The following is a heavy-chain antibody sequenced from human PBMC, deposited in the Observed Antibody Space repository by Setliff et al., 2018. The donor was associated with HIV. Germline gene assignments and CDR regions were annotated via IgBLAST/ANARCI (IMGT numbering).Heavy chain of an antibody. Sequence: SETLSLTCAVYGGSFSGYYWSWIRQPPGKGLEWIGEINHSGSTNYNPSLKSRVTISVDTSKNQFSLKLSSVTAADTATYYCARPLTASYNFWGDAFSIWGQGALVTVSS. V-gene: IGHV4-34*01. CDR3: ARPLTASYNFWGDAFSI. CDR2: INHSGST. CDR1: GGSFSGYY. J-gene: IGHJ3*02. D-gene: IGHD3-3*01.